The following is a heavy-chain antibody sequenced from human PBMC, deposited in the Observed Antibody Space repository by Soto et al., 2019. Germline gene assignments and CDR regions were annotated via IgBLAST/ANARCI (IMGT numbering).Heavy chain of an antibody. CDR1: GFIVSDYA. V-gene: IGHV3-30*09. Sequence: QVQLVESGGGVVQPERSLRLSCAASGFIVSDYAMQWVRQAPGKGMEWVAVISYGGDNKYYADSVMGRVAISRDNLKNTIDLQINSLNPEDTAVYICAKARHSTSWYGLEADFWGQGTLGTVFS. D-gene: IGHD2-2*01. CDR2: ISYGGDNK. CDR3: AKARHSTSWYGLEADF. J-gene: IGHJ4*02.